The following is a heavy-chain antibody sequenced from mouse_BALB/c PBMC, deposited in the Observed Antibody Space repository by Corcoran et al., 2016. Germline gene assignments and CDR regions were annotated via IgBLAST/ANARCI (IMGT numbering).Heavy chain of an antibody. CDR1: GFNIKDTY. CDR3: ARGGYDVDYFDY. J-gene: IGHJ2*01. CDR2: IDPANGNT. V-gene: IGHV14-3*02. D-gene: IGHD2-14*01. Sequence: EVQLQQSGAELVKPGASVKLSCTASGFNIKDTYMHWVKQRPEQGLEWIGRIDPANGNTKYDPKFQGKATITADTSSNTAYLQLSSLTSEDTAVYYCARGGYDVDYFDYLGQGTTLTVSS.